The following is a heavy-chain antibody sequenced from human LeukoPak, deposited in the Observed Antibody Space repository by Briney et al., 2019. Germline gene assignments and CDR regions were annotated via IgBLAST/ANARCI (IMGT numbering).Heavy chain of an antibody. D-gene: IGHD5-12*01. CDR1: GFTFSSYA. CDR2: ISGSGGST. Sequence: GGSLRLSCAASGFTFSSYAMSWVRQAPGKGLEWVSAISGSGGSTYYADSVKGRFTISRDNSKNTLYLQMNSLRAEDTAVYYCAKDRGGYSGYDTIDYWGQGTLVTVSS. V-gene: IGHV3-23*01. J-gene: IGHJ4*02. CDR3: AKDRGGYSGYDTIDY.